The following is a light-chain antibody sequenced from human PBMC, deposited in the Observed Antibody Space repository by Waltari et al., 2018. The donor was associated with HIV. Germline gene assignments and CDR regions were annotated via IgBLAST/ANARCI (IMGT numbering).Light chain of an antibody. CDR3: HQYSSLPPT. V-gene: IGKV1D-16*01. J-gene: IGKJ4*01. CDR1: QNIYSW. Sequence: DIQMTQSPSSLSASVGDRITITCRASQNIYSWLAWYQQKGDKVPNSLIYAASNLQSDVSSRFRGSGSGTDFTLTIDNLQPDDFATYYCHQYSSLPPTFGGGTKIE. CDR2: AAS.